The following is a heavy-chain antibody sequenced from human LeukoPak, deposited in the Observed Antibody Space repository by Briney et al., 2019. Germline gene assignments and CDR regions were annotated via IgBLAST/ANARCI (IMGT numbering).Heavy chain of an antibody. Sequence: GGSLRLSCAASGFTFSDYYMSWIRQAPGKGLEWVSFISSSGTSIYYADSVKGRFTISRDNAKNSLYLQMSSLRAEDTAVYYCARMGSREDRVYYYMDVWGKGTTVTVSS. V-gene: IGHV3-11*04. J-gene: IGHJ6*03. D-gene: IGHD3-10*01. CDR1: GFTFSDYY. CDR2: ISSSGTSI. CDR3: ARMGSREDRVYYYMDV.